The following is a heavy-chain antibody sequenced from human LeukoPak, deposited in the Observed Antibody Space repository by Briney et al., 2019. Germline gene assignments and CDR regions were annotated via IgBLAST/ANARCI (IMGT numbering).Heavy chain of an antibody. D-gene: IGHD3-10*01. Sequence: SETLSLTCSVSGGSISLSYYYWGWIRQPPGKALEWIGEIYHSGSTNYNPSLKSRVTISVDKSKNQFSLKLSSVTAAGTAVYYCARGLMVRGEWNSQNEYWGQGTLDTVSS. CDR3: ARGLMVRGEWNSQNEY. V-gene: IGHV4-61*05. CDR1: GGSISLSYYY. J-gene: IGHJ4*02. CDR2: IYHSGST.